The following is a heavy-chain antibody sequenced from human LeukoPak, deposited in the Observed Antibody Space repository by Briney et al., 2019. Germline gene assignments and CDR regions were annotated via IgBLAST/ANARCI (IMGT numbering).Heavy chain of an antibody. CDR1: GYTFSIYG. V-gene: IGHV1-18*01. D-gene: IGHD1-1*01. Sequence: GGSVKVSCKASGYTFSIYGFNWVRQAPGQGLEWMGWISAYNGDTHYAQKLQGRVTMPTDTSTSTAYMEVRSLTSDDTAVYYCAGGQRPRAIFDYWGQGTLVTVSS. CDR3: AGGQRPRAIFDY. J-gene: IGHJ4*02. CDR2: ISAYNGDT.